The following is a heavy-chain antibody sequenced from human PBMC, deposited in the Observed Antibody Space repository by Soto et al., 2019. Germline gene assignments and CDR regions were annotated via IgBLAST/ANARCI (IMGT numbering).Heavy chain of an antibody. V-gene: IGHV3-74*01. J-gene: IGHJ4*02. CDR1: RFTFSSFW. CDR3: AKGGSGSYYTHFYY. CDR2: INSDGSST. D-gene: IGHD3-10*01. Sequence: GGSLRLSCAASRFTFSSFWFHWVRQAPGKGLVWVSHINSDGSSTSYADSVKGRFTISRDISKNTLYLQMNSLRAEDTAVYYCAKGGSGSYYTHFYYWGQGALVTVSS.